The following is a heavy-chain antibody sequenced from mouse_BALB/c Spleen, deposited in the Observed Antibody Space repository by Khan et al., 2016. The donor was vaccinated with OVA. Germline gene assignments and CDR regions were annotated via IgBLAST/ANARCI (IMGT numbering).Heavy chain of an antibody. D-gene: IGHD2-14*01. CDR3: ARPYRYDGRAWFAY. Sequence: EVQLQESGGGLVQPGGSLKLSCAASGFDFSRYWMSWVRQAPGKGLEWIGEINPDSSTINYTPSLKDQFIISRDHAKNTLYLQMSKVRSEDTALYYGARPYRYDGRAWFAYWSQGTLVTVSA. CDR1: GFDFSRYW. J-gene: IGHJ3*01. CDR2: INPDSSTI. V-gene: IGHV4-1*02.